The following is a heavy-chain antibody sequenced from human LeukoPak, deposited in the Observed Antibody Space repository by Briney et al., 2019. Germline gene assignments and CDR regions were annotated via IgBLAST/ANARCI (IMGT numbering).Heavy chain of an antibody. D-gene: IGHD3-9*01. J-gene: IGHJ6*02. V-gene: IGHV1-3*01. CDR3: ARDENHDILTGYYLSYYYYGMDV. Sequence: ASVKVSCKASGYTFTSYAMHWVRQAPGQRLEWMGWINAGNGNTKYSQKFQGRVTITRDTSASTAYMELSSLRSEDTAVYYCARDENHDILTGYYLSYYYYGMDVWGQGTTVTVSS. CDR2: INAGNGNT. CDR1: GYTFTSYA.